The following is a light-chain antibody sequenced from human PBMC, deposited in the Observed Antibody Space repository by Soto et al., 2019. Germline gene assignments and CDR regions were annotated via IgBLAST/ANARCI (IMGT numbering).Light chain of an antibody. CDR2: GSS. CDR1: QNINSY. CDR3: QQTYTIPTT. Sequence: DIQMTQSPSSLSASIGDRVTITCRASQNINSYLNWYQQEPGKVPRLLIYGSSSLQSGVPSRFSGSGSGTDFTLTISILQPEDFATYYCQQTYTIPTTFGQGTRLEIK. V-gene: IGKV1-39*01. J-gene: IGKJ5*01.